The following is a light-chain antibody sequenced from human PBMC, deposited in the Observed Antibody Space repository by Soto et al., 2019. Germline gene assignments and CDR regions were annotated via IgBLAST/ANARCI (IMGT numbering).Light chain of an antibody. Sequence: EIVMTQSPATLSVSPGERATLSCRASQSVSSNLAWYQQKPGQAPRLLIYGASTRATGIPARFSGSGSGTEFTLTISSLHSEDFAVYYCQQYNNWLLFTFGPGTKVDFK. CDR2: GAS. CDR3: QQYNNWLLFT. J-gene: IGKJ3*01. CDR1: QSVSSN. V-gene: IGKV3-15*01.